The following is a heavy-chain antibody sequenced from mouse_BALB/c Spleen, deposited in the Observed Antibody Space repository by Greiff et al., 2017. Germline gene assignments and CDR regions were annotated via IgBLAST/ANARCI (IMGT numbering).Heavy chain of an antibody. V-gene: IGHV5-12-2*01. CDR3: ARHGTVVSFDY. CDR1: GFTFSSYT. Sequence: EVHLVESGGGLVQPGGSLKLSCAASGFTFSSYTMSWVRQTPEKRLEWVAYISNGGGSTYYPDTVKGRFTISRDNAKNTLYLQMSSLKSEDTAMYYCARHGTVVSFDYWGQGTTLTVSS. J-gene: IGHJ2*01. CDR2: ISNGGGST. D-gene: IGHD1-1*01.